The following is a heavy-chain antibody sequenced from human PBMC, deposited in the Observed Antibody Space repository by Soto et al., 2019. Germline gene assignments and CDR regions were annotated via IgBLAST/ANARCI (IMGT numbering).Heavy chain of an antibody. CDR3: AKAVNDYVDAVFER. D-gene: IGHD3-16*01. Sequence: VSLRLSFAASGFTFSSYAMSWVRQAPGKGLEWVSAISGSGGSTYYADSVKGRFTISRDNSKNTLYLQMNSLRAEDTAVYYWAKAVNDYVDAVFERWGKGKMVTV. J-gene: IGHJ3*02. V-gene: IGHV3-23*01. CDR2: ISGSGGST. CDR1: GFTFSSYA.